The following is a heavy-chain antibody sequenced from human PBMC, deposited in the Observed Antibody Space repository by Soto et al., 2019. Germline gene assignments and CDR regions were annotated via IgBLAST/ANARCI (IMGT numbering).Heavy chain of an antibody. CDR3: AKALGELSPESYDY. CDR2: ISYDGSDK. J-gene: IGHJ4*02. D-gene: IGHD3-16*02. Sequence: QVQLVESGGGVVQPGRSLRLSCAASGFTFSSYAMHWVRQAPGKGLKWVAVISYDGSDKYYADSVKGRFTISRDNSKNTLNLQMNSLRADDTAVYYCAKALGELSPESYDYWGQGTLITVSS. CDR1: GFTFSSYA. V-gene: IGHV3-30*18.